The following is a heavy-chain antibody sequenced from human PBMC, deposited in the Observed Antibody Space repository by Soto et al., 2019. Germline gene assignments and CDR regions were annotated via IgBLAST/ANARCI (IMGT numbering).Heavy chain of an antibody. CDR1: GGSVSNSNYY. CDR3: VSQRTSVLTQAYFDY. D-gene: IGHD2-8*01. V-gene: IGHV4-39*01. Sequence: SETLSLTCTVSGGSVSNSNYYWGWVRQSPGKGLEWIGSVYYRGRSYSKSSVKSRVTISVDTSKNQFSLNLNSVTASDTAVYFCVSQRTSVLTQAYFDYWGPGALVTVSS. J-gene: IGHJ4*02. CDR2: VYYRGRS.